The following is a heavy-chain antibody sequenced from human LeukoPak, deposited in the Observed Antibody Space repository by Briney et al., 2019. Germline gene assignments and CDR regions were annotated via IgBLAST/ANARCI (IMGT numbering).Heavy chain of an antibody. Sequence: PSETLSLTCAVYGGSFSGYYWSWIRQPPGKGLEWIGEINHSGSTNYNPSLKSRVTISADTSKNQFSLKLSSVTAADTAVYYCARLRHCSGGNCYYYYYYYMDVWGKGTTVTISS. J-gene: IGHJ6*03. CDR2: INHSGST. V-gene: IGHV4-34*01. CDR3: ARLRHCSGGNCYYYYYYYMDV. D-gene: IGHD2-15*01. CDR1: GGSFSGYY.